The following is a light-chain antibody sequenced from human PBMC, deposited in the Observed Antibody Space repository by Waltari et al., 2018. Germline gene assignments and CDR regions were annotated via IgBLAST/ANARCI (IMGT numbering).Light chain of an antibody. V-gene: IGLV1-44*01. CDR2: RDD. CDR3: AAWDDSLNGYV. CDR1: NSNIGTNS. Sequence: QSVLTQPPSASGTSGQRVTISCSGDNSNIGTNSVDWYQQFPGTAPKLLIYRDDQRPSRVPDRFSGSKSGTSASLAISGLLSEDEADYYCAAWDDSLNGYVFATGTKVTVL. J-gene: IGLJ1*01.